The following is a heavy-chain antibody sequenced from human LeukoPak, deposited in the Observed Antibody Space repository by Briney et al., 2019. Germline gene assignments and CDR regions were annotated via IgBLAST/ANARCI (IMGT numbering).Heavy chain of an antibody. Sequence: GGSLRLSCAASGFTFSSYEMNWVRQAPGKGLEWVSYISSSGSTIYYADSVKGRFTISRDNAKNSLYLQMNSLRAEDTAVYYCARANLYPYFDYWGQGTLVTVSS. CDR1: GFTFSSYE. CDR2: ISSSGSTI. D-gene: IGHD1-14*01. V-gene: IGHV3-48*03. CDR3: ARANLYPYFDY. J-gene: IGHJ4*02.